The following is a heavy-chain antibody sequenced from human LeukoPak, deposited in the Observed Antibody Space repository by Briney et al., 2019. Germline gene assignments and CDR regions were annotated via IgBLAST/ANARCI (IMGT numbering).Heavy chain of an antibody. Sequence: SVKVSCKASGGTFSSYAISWVRQAPGQGLEWMGGIIPIFGTANYAQKFQGRVTITTDGSTSTAYMELSSLRSEDTAVYYCARESGGLVPAAIGDAFDIWGQGTMVTVSS. V-gene: IGHV1-69*05. J-gene: IGHJ3*02. D-gene: IGHD2-2*02. CDR2: IIPIFGTA. CDR3: ARESGGLVPAAIGDAFDI. CDR1: GGTFSSYA.